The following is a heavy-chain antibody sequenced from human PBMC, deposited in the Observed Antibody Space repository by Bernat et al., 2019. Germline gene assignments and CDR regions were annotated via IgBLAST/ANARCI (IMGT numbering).Heavy chain of an antibody. CDR1: GDTFTNNA. V-gene: IGHV1-3*01. CDR2: IDAANVNT. J-gene: IGHJ5*02. CDR3: AGGLPTTPPFFDP. D-gene: IGHD1-26*01. Sequence: QVQLVQSGAEVKKPGASVKVSCKASGDTFTNNAIHWVRQAPGQRPEWMGWIDAANVNTKYSQNFQDRLTISSDTSAGTAYMELSSLRFEDTAVYYCAGGLPTTPPFFDPWGQGTLVTVSS.